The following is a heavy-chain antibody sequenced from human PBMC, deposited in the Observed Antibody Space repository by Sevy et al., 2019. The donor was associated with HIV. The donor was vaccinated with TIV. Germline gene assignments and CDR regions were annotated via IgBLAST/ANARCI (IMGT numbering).Heavy chain of an antibody. J-gene: IGHJ3*02. V-gene: IGHV3-30-3*01. CDR1: GFTFSSYA. Sequence: GGSLRLPCAASGFTFSSYAMHWVRQAPGKGLEWVAVISYDGSNKYYADSVKGRFTISRDNSKNTLYLQMNSLRAEDTAVYYCARGRDGYNIDAFDIWGQGTMVTVSS. CDR3: ARGRDGYNIDAFDI. CDR2: ISYDGSNK. D-gene: IGHD5-12*01.